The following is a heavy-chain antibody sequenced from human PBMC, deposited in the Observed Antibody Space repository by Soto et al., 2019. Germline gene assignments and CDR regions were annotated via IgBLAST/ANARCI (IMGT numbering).Heavy chain of an antibody. CDR2: INHSGST. CDR3: ASTTVTYYYGMDV. D-gene: IGHD4-17*01. Sequence: NPSETLSLTCAVYGGSFSGYYWSWIRQPPGKGLEWIGEINHSGSTNYNPSLKSRVTISVDTSKNQFSLKLSSVTAADTAVYYCASTTVTYYYGMDVWGQGTTVTAP. V-gene: IGHV4-34*01. CDR1: GGSFSGYY. J-gene: IGHJ6*02.